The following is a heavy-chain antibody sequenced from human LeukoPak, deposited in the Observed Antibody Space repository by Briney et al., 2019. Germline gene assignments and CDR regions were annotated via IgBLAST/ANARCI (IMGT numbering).Heavy chain of an antibody. CDR2: IYYSGST. V-gene: IGHV4-59*01. CDR1: GGSISSYY. D-gene: IGHD2-2*01. CDR3: ANQDCSSTSCYFAWFDP. J-gene: IGHJ5*02. Sequence: SETLSLTCTVSGGSISSYYWSWIRQPPGKGLEWIGYIYYSGSTNYNPSLKSRVTISVDTSKNQFSLKLSSVTAADTAVYYCANQDCSSTSCYFAWFDPWGQGTLVTVSS.